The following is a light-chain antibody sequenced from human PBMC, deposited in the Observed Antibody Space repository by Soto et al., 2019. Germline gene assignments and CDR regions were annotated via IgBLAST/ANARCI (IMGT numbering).Light chain of an antibody. CDR3: SSYAGRYTYV. J-gene: IGLJ1*01. V-gene: IGLV2-11*01. CDR2: DVS. CDR1: SSDVGAYNY. Sequence: QSALTQPRSVSVSPGQSVTISCTGTSSDVGAYNYVSWYQQHPGKAPKLIIYDVSERPSGVPDRFSGSKSGNTASLTISGLQAEDEADYYCSSYAGRYTYVFATGTKLTVL.